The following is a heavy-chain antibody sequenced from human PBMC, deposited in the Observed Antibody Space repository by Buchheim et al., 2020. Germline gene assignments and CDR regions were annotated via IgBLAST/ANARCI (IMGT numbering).Heavy chain of an antibody. J-gene: IGHJ4*02. D-gene: IGHD5-18*01. CDR2: ISYDGSNK. CDR1: GFTFSSYA. V-gene: IGHV3-30-3*01. Sequence: QVQLVESGGGVVQPGRSLRLSCAASGFTFSSYAMHWVRQAPGKGLEWVAVISYDGSNKYYADSVKGRFTISRDNSKNTLYLQMNSLRAEDTAVYYCARAYDTAMVEGFDYWGQGTL. CDR3: ARAYDTAMVEGFDY.